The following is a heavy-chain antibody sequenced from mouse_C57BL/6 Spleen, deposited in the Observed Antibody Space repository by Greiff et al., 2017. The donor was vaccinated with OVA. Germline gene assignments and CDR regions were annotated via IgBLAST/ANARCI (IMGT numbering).Heavy chain of an antibody. D-gene: IGHD2-5*01. V-gene: IGHV1-61*01. CDR1: GYTFTSYW. CDR2: IYPSDSET. Sequence: VRLQQPGAELVRPGSSVKLSCKASGYTFTSYWMDWVKQRPGQGLEWIGNIYPSDSETHYNQKFKDKATLTVDKSSSTAYMQLSSLTSEDSAVYYCARRGSNYGYWGQGTTLTVSS. CDR3: ARRGSNYGY. J-gene: IGHJ2*01.